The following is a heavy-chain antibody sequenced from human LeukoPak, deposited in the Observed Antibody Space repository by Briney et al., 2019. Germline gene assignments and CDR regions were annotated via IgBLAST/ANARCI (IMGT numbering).Heavy chain of an antibody. V-gene: IGHV3-23*01. CDR2: ISGSGGST. J-gene: IGHJ5*02. CDR1: GFTFSSYA. CDR3: AKDFAFGSGWPNWFDP. Sequence: GGSLRLSCAASGFTFSSYAMSWVRQAQGKGLEWVSAISGSGGSTYYADSVKGRFTISRDNSKNTLYLQMNSLRAEDTAVYYCAKDFAFGSGWPNWFDPWGQGTLVTVSS. D-gene: IGHD6-19*01.